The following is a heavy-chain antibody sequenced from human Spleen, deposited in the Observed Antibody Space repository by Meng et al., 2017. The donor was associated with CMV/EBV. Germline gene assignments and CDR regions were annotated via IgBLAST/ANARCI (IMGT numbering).Heavy chain of an antibody. D-gene: IGHD3-16*01. J-gene: IGHJ4*02. V-gene: IGHV3-48*04. CDR3: ARGNVWGRYAEY. CDR1: GFTFSSYS. CDR2: ISSSNNTT. Sequence: GESLKISCAASGFTFSSYSMNWVRQAPGKGLEWVSYISSSNNTTYYADSVKGRFTISRDNARNSLFLQMNSLRAEDTAMYYCARGNVWGRYAEYWGLGTLVTVSS.